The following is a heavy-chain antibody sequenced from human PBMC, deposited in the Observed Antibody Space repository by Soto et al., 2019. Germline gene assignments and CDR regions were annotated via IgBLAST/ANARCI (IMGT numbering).Heavy chain of an antibody. J-gene: IGHJ4*02. Sequence: GGSLRLSCAASGFTFSSYAMSWVRQAPGKGLEWVSAISGSGGSTYYAAPVKGRFTISRDDSKNTLYLQMNSLKTEDTAVYYCTTEVMGGSYYLKMVPLRSDYWGQGTLVTVSS. V-gene: IGHV3-23*01. D-gene: IGHD1-26*01. CDR1: GFTFSSYA. CDR3: TTEVMGGSYYLKMVPLRSDY. CDR2: ISGSGGST.